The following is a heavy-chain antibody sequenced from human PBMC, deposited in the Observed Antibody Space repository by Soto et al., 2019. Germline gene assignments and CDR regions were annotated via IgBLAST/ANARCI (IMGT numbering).Heavy chain of an antibody. CDR3: ARDLTGESRTDSSGWATEYFQH. Sequence: ASVKVSCKASGYTFTGYYMHWVRQAPGQGLEWMGWINPNSGGTNYAQKFQGWVTMTRDTSISTVYMELSSLRSEDTAVYYCARDLTGESRTDSSGWATEYFQHCGQGTLVTVSS. CDR1: GYTFTGYY. V-gene: IGHV1-2*04. J-gene: IGHJ1*01. D-gene: IGHD6-19*01. CDR2: INPNSGGT.